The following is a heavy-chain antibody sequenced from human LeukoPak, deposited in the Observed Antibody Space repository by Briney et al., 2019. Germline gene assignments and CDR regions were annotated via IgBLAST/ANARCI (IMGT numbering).Heavy chain of an antibody. J-gene: IGHJ5*02. D-gene: IGHD4-17*01. V-gene: IGHV4-39*01. CDR1: GVSISSSSYY. CDR2: IYYSGNT. Sequence: SETLSLTCTVSGVSISSSSYYWGWIRQPPGKGLEWIGIIYYSGNTYYNPSLKSRVTISVDTSKNQFSLKLSSVTATDPAVYYFTSLRSGTGTFDPWGQGTLVTVSS. CDR3: TSLRSGTGTFDP.